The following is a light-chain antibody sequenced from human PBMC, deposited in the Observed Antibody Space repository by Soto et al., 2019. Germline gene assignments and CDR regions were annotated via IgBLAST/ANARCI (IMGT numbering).Light chain of an antibody. J-gene: IGLJ1*01. V-gene: IGLV7-46*01. Sequence: QAVVTQEPSLTVSPGGTVTLTCASNSGHVTSGHYPCWFQRKPGQAPRSLIYDTTNKHSWTPTRFSGSLLGGKAALTLSGAQPEDEAEYYCFLSYTGAVFVFGTGTKLTVL. CDR3: FLSYTGAVFV. CDR1: SGHVTSGHY. CDR2: DTT.